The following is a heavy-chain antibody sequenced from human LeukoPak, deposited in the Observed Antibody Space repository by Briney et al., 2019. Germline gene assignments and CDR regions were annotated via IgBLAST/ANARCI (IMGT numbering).Heavy chain of an antibody. V-gene: IGHV3-23*01. J-gene: IGHJ5*02. CDR2: ISGSGGST. D-gene: IGHD6-6*01. CDR3: AKDLYSSSPRRGNWFDP. CDR1: GFTFSSYA. Sequence: PGGSLRLSCAASGFTFSSYAMSWVRQAPGKGLEWVSAISGSGGSTYYADSVKGRFTISRDNSKNTLYLQMNSLRAEDTAVYYCAKDLYSSSPRRGNWFDPWGQGTLVTVSS.